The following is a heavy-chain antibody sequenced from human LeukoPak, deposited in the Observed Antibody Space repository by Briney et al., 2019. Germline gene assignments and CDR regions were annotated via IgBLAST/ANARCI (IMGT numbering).Heavy chain of an antibody. Sequence: SETLSLTCTVSGGSLSTYHWSWIRQSPGKGLEWIGYIYYTGSTNYNPSLKSRVTMSVDTSKNQFSLKLSSVTAADTAVYYCARRGFGEFIIGDWFDPWGQGTLVTVSS. D-gene: IGHD3-10*01. CDR1: GGSLSTYH. J-gene: IGHJ5*02. CDR3: ARRGFGEFIIGDWFDP. V-gene: IGHV4-59*08. CDR2: IYYTGST.